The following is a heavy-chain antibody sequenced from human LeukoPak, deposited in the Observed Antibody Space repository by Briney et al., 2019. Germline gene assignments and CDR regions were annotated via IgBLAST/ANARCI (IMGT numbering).Heavy chain of an antibody. CDR2: ISVNNGGT. CDR3: ATATQPSGYFLH. Sequence: GASVTVSCKASGYTFTTYSLAWVRQAPGQRLEWMGWISVNNGGTNYAQSFHDTLTLPTHTSTNTAYLELRTLTSAATAIIYCATATQPSGYFLHWGQGTLVTVSS. CDR1: GYTFTTYS. V-gene: IGHV1-18*01. D-gene: IGHD3-3*01. J-gene: IGHJ1*01.